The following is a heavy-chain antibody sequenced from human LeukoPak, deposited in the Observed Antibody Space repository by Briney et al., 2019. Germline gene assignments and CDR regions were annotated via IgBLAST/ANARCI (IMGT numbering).Heavy chain of an antibody. Sequence: HPGGSLRLSCAASGFTFNTYWMTWVRQAPGRGLEWVANVRQDGGEGHYVDSVKGRFTVSRDNAENSLYLQLNSLRIEDAAVYYCAKDREGGAIAVAGTDYFDYWGQGTLVTVSS. CDR2: VRQDGGEG. V-gene: IGHV3-7*01. J-gene: IGHJ4*02. D-gene: IGHD6-19*01. CDR3: AKDREGGAIAVAGTDYFDY. CDR1: GFTFNTYW.